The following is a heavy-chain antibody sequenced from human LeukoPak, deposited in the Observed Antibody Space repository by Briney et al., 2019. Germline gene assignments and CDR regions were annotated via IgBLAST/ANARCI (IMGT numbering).Heavy chain of an antibody. CDR1: GFTFSGYA. CDR3: ARVEFILRYFDWLGY. V-gene: IGHV3-30*04. D-gene: IGHD3-9*01. CDR2: ISYDGSNK. Sequence: GASLRLSCAASGFTFSGYAMHWVRQAPGKGLELVAVISYDGSNKYYADSVKGRFTISRDNSKNTLYLQMNSLRAEDTAVYYCARVEFILRYFDWLGYWGQGTLVTVSS. J-gene: IGHJ4*02.